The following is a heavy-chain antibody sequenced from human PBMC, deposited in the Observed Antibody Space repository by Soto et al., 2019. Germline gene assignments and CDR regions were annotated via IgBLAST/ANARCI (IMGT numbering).Heavy chain of an antibody. D-gene: IGHD5-12*01. CDR3: ANTSSAYDECYYGMDV. V-gene: IGHV3-30*18. CDR2: ISYDGRNK. CDR1: GFTFSTYG. Sequence: QVELVESGGGVVHPGRSLRLSCAGSGFTFSTYGMHWVRQAPGKGLEWVAVISYDGRNKYYADVVKGRFTISRDNSRNTAPLQMNSLRVEDTALYYWANTSSAYDECYYGMDVWGQGPTVTGSS. J-gene: IGHJ6*02.